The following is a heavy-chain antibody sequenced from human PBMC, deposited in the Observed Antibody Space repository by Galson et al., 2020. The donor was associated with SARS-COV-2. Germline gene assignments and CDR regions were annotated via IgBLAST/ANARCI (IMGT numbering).Heavy chain of an antibody. CDR3: ARNKQLLFDF. CDR1: GGSLNTGGYY. J-gene: IGHJ4*02. D-gene: IGHD5-18*01. CDR2: INYSGNT. Sequence: SETLSLTCTVSGGSLNTGGYYWSWIRQHPGKGLEWIGYINYSGNTYYNPSLKSRVTLSLDTSKNQFSLKLNSVTAAYTAIYFCARNKQLLFDFWGQGTLVSVTS. V-gene: IGHV4-31*03.